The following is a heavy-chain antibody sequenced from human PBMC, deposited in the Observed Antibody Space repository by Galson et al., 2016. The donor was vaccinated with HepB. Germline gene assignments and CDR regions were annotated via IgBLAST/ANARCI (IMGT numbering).Heavy chain of an antibody. CDR3: ARGGWVDE. CDR2: IKKDGTER. V-gene: IGHV3-7*01. J-gene: IGHJ4*02. Sequence: SLRLSCAASGPLFSVHWMSWARQAPGKGLEWVANIKKDGTERNYADFVEGRVTISRDSAKNTLYLQMSSLRVEDTAVYYCARGGWVDEWGQGSLVTVSS. D-gene: IGHD6-19*01. CDR1: GPLFSVHW.